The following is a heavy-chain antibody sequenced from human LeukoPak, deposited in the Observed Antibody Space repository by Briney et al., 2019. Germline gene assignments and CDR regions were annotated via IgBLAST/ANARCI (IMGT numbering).Heavy chain of an antibody. CDR3: ARAWYGGYLYY. D-gene: IGHD5-12*01. Sequence: PSETLSLTCTVSGGSISSGSYYWSWIRQPAGKGLEWIGRIYTSGSTNYNPSLKSRVTISVDTSKNQFSLKLSSVTAADTAVYYCARAWYGGYLYYWGQGTLVTVSS. J-gene: IGHJ4*02. CDR1: GGSISSGSYY. CDR2: IYTSGST. V-gene: IGHV4-61*02.